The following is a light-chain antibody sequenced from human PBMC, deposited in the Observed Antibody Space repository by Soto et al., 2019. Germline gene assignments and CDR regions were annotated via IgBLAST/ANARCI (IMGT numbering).Light chain of an antibody. CDR2: DAS. CDR3: QQYNTYST. V-gene: IGKV1-33*01. J-gene: IGKJ5*01. CDR1: QDISNY. Sequence: DIQLTQSPSSLSASVGDRVTITCQASQDISNYLNWYQQKPGKAPKLLIYDASNLETGATGIPDRFSGSGSGTDFTLTISSLQPDDFATYYCQQYNTYSTFGQGTRLEI.